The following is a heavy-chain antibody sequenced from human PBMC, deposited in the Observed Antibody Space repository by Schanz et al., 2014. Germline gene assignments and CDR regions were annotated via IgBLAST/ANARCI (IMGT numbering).Heavy chain of an antibody. CDR1: GFTFSSYG. CDR3: ARDPNTSAWLPYFDT. J-gene: IGHJ4*02. CDR2: MWNDGIKT. Sequence: VQLVESGGGMVQPGGSLRLSCAASGFTFSSYGMHWVRQAPGKGLEWVAVMWNDGIKTHYADSGKGRFTISRDNSKNTVYLQMNSLRTDDTAMYYCARDPNTSAWLPYFDTWGQGSLVTVSS. V-gene: IGHV3-30*19. D-gene: IGHD6-19*01.